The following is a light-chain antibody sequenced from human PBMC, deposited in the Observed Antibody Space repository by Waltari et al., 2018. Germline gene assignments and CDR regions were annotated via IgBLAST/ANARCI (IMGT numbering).Light chain of an antibody. Sequence: DIQMTQSPSSLSASVGARVSITCRASQNIKTFLNWYQQKPGKAPQLLIYSASGLETGVPSRFSGSGSGTEFTLTISSLHPEDFATYYCQQSYSTPETFGQGTKVEVK. CDR2: SAS. J-gene: IGKJ1*01. CDR3: QQSYSTPET. V-gene: IGKV1-39*01. CDR1: QNIKTF.